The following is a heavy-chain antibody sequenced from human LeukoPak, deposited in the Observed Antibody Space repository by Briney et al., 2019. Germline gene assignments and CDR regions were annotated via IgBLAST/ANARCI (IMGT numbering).Heavy chain of an antibody. CDR1: GASLSSSNW. V-gene: IGHV4-4*02. CDR2: IHHLGTT. J-gene: IGHJ4*02. Sequence: SGTLSLTCTVSGASLSSSNWWSWVRQFPEKGLEWIGEIHHLGTTNYNPSLKSRVIISIDKSKNQFSLKVNSLTAADTAVYYCARRRLPPSLEAFFWGQGALVTVPS. CDR3: ARRRLPPSLEAFF. D-gene: IGHD2/OR15-2a*01.